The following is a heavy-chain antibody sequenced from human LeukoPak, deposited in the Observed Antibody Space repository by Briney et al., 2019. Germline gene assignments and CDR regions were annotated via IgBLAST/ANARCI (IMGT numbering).Heavy chain of an antibody. J-gene: IGHJ4*02. CDR3: ARDGSYFDC. CDR2: IYYSGSI. V-gene: IGHV4-39*02. Sequence: PSETLSLTCTVSAASISSSSYYWGWIRQPPGKGLEWIGSIYYSGSIYYNPSLMSRVTISVDRSKNQFSLRLTSVTPEDTAVYYCARDGSYFDCWGQGTLVTVSS. CDR1: AASISSSSYY.